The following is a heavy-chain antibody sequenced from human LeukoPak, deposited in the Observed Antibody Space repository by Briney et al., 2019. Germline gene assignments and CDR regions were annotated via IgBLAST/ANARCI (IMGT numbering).Heavy chain of an antibody. V-gene: IGHV1-2*04. D-gene: IGHD6-13*01. Sequence: ASVKVSCKASGYTFTGYYMHWVRQAPGQGLEWMGWINPNSGGTNYAQKFQGWVTMTRDTSISTAYMELSRLRSDDTAVYYCARSGTAMMNSYRSSWFPFDYWGQGTLVTVSS. CDR1: GYTFTGYY. CDR3: ARSGTAMMNSYRSSWFPFDY. CDR2: INPNSGGT. J-gene: IGHJ4*02.